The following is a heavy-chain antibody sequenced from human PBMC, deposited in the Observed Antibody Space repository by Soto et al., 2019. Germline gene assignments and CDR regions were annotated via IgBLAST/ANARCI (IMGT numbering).Heavy chain of an antibody. CDR1: GGSISSSNW. J-gene: IGHJ3*02. CDR2: VYNKGAT. D-gene: IGHD7-27*01. V-gene: IGHV4-4*02. Sequence: QVRLQESGPGLVKPSGTLSLTCAVSGGSISSSNWWSWVRQPPGKGLEWIGEVYNKGATNYNQSLESRVTISIDKSKNKFSLNLSSVTAADTAVYYCAIVGTPWDQSPFAIWGQGTMVTVSS. CDR3: AIVGTPWDQSPFAI.